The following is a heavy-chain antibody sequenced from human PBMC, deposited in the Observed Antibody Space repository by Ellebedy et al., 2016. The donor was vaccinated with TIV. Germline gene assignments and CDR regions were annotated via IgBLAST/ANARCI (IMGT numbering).Heavy chain of an antibody. CDR1: GGSISSGGYY. J-gene: IGHJ3*02. V-gene: IGHV4-31*03. CDR3: ARGSSSRWYVAFDI. D-gene: IGHD6-13*01. CDR2: IYYSGST. Sequence: SETLSLTCTVSGGSISSGGYYWSWIRQHPGKGLEWIGYIYYSGSTYYNPSLKSRVTISVDTSKNQFSLKLSSVTAADTAVYYCARGSSSRWYVAFDIWGQGTMVTVSS.